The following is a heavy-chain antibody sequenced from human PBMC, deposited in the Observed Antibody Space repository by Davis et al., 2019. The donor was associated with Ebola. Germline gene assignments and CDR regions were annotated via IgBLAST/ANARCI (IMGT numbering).Heavy chain of an antibody. D-gene: IGHD2-15*01. Sequence: SETLSLTCAVYGGSFSGYYWSWIRQPPGKGLEWIGEINHSGSTNYNPSLKSRVTISVDTSKNQFSLKLSSVTAADTAVYYCARHRGRYCSGGSCFPGWYFDLWGRGTLVTVSS. CDR3: ARHRGRYCSGGSCFPGWYFDL. V-gene: IGHV4-34*01. J-gene: IGHJ2*01. CDR2: INHSGST. CDR1: GGSFSGYY.